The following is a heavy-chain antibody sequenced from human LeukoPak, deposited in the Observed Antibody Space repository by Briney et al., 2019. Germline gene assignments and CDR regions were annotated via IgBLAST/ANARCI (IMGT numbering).Heavy chain of an antibody. CDR1: GFTFSSYA. Sequence: GGSLRLSCAASGFTFSSYAMHWVRQAPGKGLEWVAVISYDGSNKYYADSVKGRFTISRDNSKNTLYLQMNSLRAEDTAVYYCAQEDSSGYRGGPAAYWGQGTLVTVSS. J-gene: IGHJ4*02. CDR2: ISYDGSNK. D-gene: IGHD3-22*01. V-gene: IGHV3-30-3*01. CDR3: AQEDSSGYRGGPAAY.